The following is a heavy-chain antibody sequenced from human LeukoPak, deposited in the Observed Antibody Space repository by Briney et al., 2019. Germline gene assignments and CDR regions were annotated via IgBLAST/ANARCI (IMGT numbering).Heavy chain of an antibody. J-gene: IGHJ6*02. CDR3: ARFLYSYYYYGMDV. CDR2: ISVYNGNT. CDR1: GYTFTSYG. Sequence: AAAVKVSCKPSGYTFTSYGISWVRHAPGQGLEWMGWISVYNGNTNYAQTLQGRVTMTTDTSTSTAYIELRSLRSDDAAVYYCARFLYSYYYYGMDVWGQGTTVTVSS. D-gene: IGHD1-26*01. V-gene: IGHV1-18*01.